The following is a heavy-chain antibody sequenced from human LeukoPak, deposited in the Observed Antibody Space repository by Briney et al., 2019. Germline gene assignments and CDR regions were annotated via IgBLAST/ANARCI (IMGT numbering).Heavy chain of an antibody. CDR3: ARRAGEYSHPYDY. Sequence: GGSLRLSCAASGFTFSTFAMIWVRQPPGKGLEWVSSIFPSGGEIHYADSVRGRFTISRDNSKSILSPQMNSLRAEDTAIYYCARRAGEYSHPYDYWGQGTLVTVSS. CDR2: IFPSGGEI. CDR1: GFTFSTFA. V-gene: IGHV3-23*01. D-gene: IGHD2-15*01. J-gene: IGHJ4*02.